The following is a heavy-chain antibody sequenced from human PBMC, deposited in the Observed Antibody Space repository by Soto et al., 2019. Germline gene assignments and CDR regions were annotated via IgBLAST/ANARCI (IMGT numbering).Heavy chain of an antibody. CDR1: GGSISSYY. J-gene: IGHJ6*02. Sequence: PSETLSLTCTVSGGSISSYYWSWIRQPPGKGLEWIGYIYYSGSTNYNPSLKSRVTISVDTSKNQFSLKLSSVTAADTAVYYCARDHARDCGGDCHSGASYYGMDVWGQGTTVTVSS. D-gene: IGHD2-21*02. CDR3: ARDHARDCGGDCHSGASYYGMDV. CDR2: IYYSGST. V-gene: IGHV4-59*01.